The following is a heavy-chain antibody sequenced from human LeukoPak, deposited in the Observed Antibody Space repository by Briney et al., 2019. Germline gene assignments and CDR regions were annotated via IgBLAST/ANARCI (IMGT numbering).Heavy chain of an antibody. J-gene: IGHJ4*02. CDR2: IYTSGST. CDR1: GGSISSYY. D-gene: IGHD6-13*01. V-gene: IGHV4-4*07. Sequence: SETLSLTCTVSGGSISSYYWSWIRQPAGKGLEWIGRIYTSGSTNYNPSLKSRVTMSVDTSKNQFSLKLSSVTAADTAVYYCARSSSSWTHFDYWRQGTLVTVSS. CDR3: ARSSSSWTHFDY.